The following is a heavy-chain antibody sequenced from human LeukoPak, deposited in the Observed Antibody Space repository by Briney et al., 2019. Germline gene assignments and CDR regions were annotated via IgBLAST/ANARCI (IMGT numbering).Heavy chain of an antibody. CDR3: AKDGYSSGWSDY. CDR1: EFSVSSNY. CDR2: ISGSGGST. V-gene: IGHV3-23*01. D-gene: IGHD6-19*01. Sequence: GGSLRLSCEASEFSVSSNYMSWVRQAPGKGLEWVSAISGSGGSTYYADSVKGRFTISRDNSKNTLYLQMNSLRAEDTAVYYCAKDGYSSGWSDYWGQGTLVTVSS. J-gene: IGHJ4*02.